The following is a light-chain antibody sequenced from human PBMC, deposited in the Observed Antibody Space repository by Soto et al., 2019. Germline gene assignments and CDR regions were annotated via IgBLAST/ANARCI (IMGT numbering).Light chain of an antibody. V-gene: IGKV1-17*01. J-gene: IGKJ1*01. CDR1: QSIRKY. CDR3: QHYNSYGT. CDR2: AAS. Sequence: DIQMTQSPSSLSASVGDRVIITCRASQSIRKYLNWYQHKPGKVPTLLIYAASSLQTGVPSRFSGSGSGTEFTLTISSLQPDDFATYYCQHYNSYGTFGQGTKVDI.